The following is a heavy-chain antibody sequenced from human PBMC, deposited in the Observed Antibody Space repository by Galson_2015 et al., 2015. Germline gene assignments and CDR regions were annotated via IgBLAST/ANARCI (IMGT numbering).Heavy chain of an antibody. D-gene: IGHD1-26*01. J-gene: IGHJ4*02. Sequence: SLRLSCAASGFTVSSNYMSWVRQAPGKGLEWVSVIYSGGSTYYADSVKGRFTISRDNSKNTLYLQMNSLRAEDTAVYYCARDPEYSGSYLSDYWGQGTLVTVSS. CDR2: IYSGGST. CDR3: ARDPEYSGSYLSDY. CDR1: GFTVSSNY. V-gene: IGHV3-53*01.